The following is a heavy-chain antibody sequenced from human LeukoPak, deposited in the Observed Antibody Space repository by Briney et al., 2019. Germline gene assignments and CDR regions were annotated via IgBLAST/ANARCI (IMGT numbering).Heavy chain of an antibody. Sequence: WGSLRLSCAASRFTFSTSWMNGVRQAPGKGLEWVANIKQDGSEKYYVDSVKGRFTISRDNAKNSLYLQMNSLRAEDTAVYYCAALDHGRDFWGQGALVTVSS. CDR3: AALDHGRDF. CDR2: IKQDGSEK. J-gene: IGHJ4*02. CDR1: RFTFSTSW. V-gene: IGHV3-7*01.